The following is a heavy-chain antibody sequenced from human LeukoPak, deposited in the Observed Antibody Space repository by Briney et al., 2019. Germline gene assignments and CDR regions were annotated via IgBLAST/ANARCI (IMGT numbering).Heavy chain of an antibody. J-gene: IGHJ4*02. CDR3: ARSLYDSSGYYPYYFDY. V-gene: IGHV4-59*11. CDR1: GGSISRHY. Sequence: SETLSLTCTVSGGSISRHYWSWIRQPPGKGLEWIGYIYYSGSTNYNPSLKSRVTISVDTSKNQFSLKLSSVTAADTAVYYCARSLYDSSGYYPYYFDYWGQGTLVTVSS. CDR2: IYYSGST. D-gene: IGHD3-22*01.